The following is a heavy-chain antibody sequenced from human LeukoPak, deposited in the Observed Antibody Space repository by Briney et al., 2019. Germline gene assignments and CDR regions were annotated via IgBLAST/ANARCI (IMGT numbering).Heavy chain of an antibody. D-gene: IGHD1-26*01. CDR1: GYTFTGFY. CDR3: ARGGFVGAIDAFDI. Sequence: ASVKVSCKASGYTFTGFYMHWVRQAPGQGLEWMGWINPNSGGTNYAQKFQGRVTMTRDTSISTAYMELSRLRSDDTAVYYCARGGFVGAIDAFDIWGQGTMVTVSS. CDR2: INPNSGGT. V-gene: IGHV1-2*02. J-gene: IGHJ3*02.